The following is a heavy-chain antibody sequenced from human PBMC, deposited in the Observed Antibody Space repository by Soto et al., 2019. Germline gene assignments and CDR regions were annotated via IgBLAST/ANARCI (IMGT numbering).Heavy chain of an antibody. D-gene: IGHD1-1*01. CDR3: AKDLRNDPI. CDR2: ISGSGGST. J-gene: IGHJ3*02. CDR1: GFTFSSYA. V-gene: IGHV3-23*01. Sequence: PGGSLRLSCATSGFTFSSYAMNWVRQAPGKGLEWVSAISGSGGSTYYADSVKGRFTISRDNSKNTLYLQVDSLRAEDTAVYYCAKDLRNDPIWGQGTMVTVSS.